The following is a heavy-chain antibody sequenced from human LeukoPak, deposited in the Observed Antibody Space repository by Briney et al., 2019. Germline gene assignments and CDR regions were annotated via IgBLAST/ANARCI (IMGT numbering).Heavy chain of an antibody. Sequence: TSETLSLTCTVSSGSISTSNYYWSWIRQPAGKGLEWIGRIYTSGSTNYNPSLKSRVSTSVDTSKNQFSLKLSSVTAADTAVYYCARGKYYYGSGTYYTRSYDWYFDLWGRGTLVTVSS. CDR2: IYTSGST. V-gene: IGHV4-61*02. CDR3: ARGKYYYGSGTYYTRSYDWYFDL. CDR1: SGSISTSNYY. J-gene: IGHJ2*01. D-gene: IGHD3-10*01.